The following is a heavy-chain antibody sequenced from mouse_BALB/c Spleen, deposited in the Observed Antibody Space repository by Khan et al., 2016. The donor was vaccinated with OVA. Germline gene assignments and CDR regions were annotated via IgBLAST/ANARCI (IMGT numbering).Heavy chain of an antibody. J-gene: IGHJ2*01. CDR2: IDPSNGNT. Sequence: VQLKQSGAELVKSGATVKLSCTASGFTIKNSYMHWLMQRPEQGLEWIGRIDPSNGNTNYDPKFKGKATITADTSSNTAYLQLSSLTSEDTAVYYCARRVRKWGQGTTLTVSS. CDR3: ARRVRK. V-gene: IGHV14-3*02. CDR1: GFTIKNSY.